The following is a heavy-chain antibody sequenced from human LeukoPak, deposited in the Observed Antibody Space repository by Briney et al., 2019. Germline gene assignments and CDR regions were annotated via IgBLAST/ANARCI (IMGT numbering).Heavy chain of an antibody. D-gene: IGHD3-9*01. CDR3: ARDDILTGYPRGAFDI. J-gene: IGHJ3*02. CDR2: INPSGGST. Sequence: ASVKVSCKTSGYTFTSYYMHWVRQAPGQGLEWMGIINPSGGSTSYAQKFQGRVTMTRDTSTSTVYMELSSLRSEDTAVYYCARDDILTGYPRGAFDIWGQGTMVTVSS. CDR1: GYTFTSYY. V-gene: IGHV1-46*01.